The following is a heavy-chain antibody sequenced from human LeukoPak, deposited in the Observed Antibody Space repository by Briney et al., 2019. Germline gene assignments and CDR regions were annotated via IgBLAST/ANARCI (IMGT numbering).Heavy chain of an antibody. J-gene: IGHJ4*02. D-gene: IGHD3-22*01. Sequence: PSETLSLTCTVSGGSISGYYWSWIRQPPGKGLEWIGSIYYSGSTYYNPSLKSRVTISVDTSKNQFSLKLSSVTAADTAVYYCAWTHPGYDSSGYFDYWGQGTLVTVSS. CDR1: GGSISGYY. CDR3: AWTHPGYDSSGYFDY. V-gene: IGHV4-39*07. CDR2: IYYSGST.